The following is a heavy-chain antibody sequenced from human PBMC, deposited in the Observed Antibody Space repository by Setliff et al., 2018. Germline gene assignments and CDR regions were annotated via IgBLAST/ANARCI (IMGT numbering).Heavy chain of an antibody. CDR1: GGSISSSYYY. CDR2: IYHSGKT. J-gene: IGHJ6*02. V-gene: IGHV4-39*01. D-gene: IGHD6-19*01. CDR3: ARLLAGTGGFFYYGVDV. Sequence: PSETLSLTCTVSGGSISSSYYYWGWIRQPPGKGLEWIGSIYHSGKTYYNPSLKSRVTLSVDTSKNQFSLKLSSVTAADTAVYYCARLLAGTGGFFYYGVDVWGQGTKVTVSS.